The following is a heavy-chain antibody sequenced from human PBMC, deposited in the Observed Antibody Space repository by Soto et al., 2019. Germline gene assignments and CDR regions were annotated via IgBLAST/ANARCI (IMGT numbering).Heavy chain of an antibody. J-gene: IGHJ4*02. Sequence: ASVKVSCKASGYTFTSYAMHWVRQAPGQRLEWMGWINAGNGNTKYSQKFQGRVTITRDTSTSTVYMEMSSLRSEDTAVYYCATTISLVRRIITWPIDYWGQGTLVTVSS. CDR3: ATTISLVRRIITWPIDY. CDR1: GYTFTSYA. V-gene: IGHV1-3*01. CDR2: INAGNGNT. D-gene: IGHD3-10*01.